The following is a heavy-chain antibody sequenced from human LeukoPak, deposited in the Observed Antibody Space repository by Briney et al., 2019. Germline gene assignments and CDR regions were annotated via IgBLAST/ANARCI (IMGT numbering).Heavy chain of an antibody. Sequence: GGSLRLSCAASGFTFVSSGMNWVRQASGKGLECLAYISSSSNTIYYADSVKGRFTISRDNAKNSVYLQMNSLRDEDTAVYYCVRAVNGHTYGYAYWGQGTLVTVSA. V-gene: IGHV3-48*02. J-gene: IGHJ4*02. CDR3: VRAVNGHTYGYAY. CDR2: ISSSSNTI. CDR1: GFTFVSSG. D-gene: IGHD5-18*01.